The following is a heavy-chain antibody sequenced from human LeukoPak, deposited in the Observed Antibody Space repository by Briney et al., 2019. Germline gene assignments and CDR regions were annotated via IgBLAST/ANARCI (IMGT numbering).Heavy chain of an antibody. J-gene: IGHJ4*02. V-gene: IGHV5-10-1*01. CDR1: GYXFTSHW. D-gene: IGHD6-19*01. CDR2: IDPSDSYT. CDR3: ARLMSGSASFDY. Sequence: GESLKISCKGSGYXFTSHWITWVRQMPGKGLEWMGRIDPSDSYTNYSPSFQGHVTISADKSISTAYLQWSSLRASDTAMYYCARLMSGSASFDYWGQGTLLTVSS.